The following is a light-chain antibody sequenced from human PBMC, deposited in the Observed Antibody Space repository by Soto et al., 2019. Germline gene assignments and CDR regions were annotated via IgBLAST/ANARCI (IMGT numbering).Light chain of an antibody. Sequence: DIQMTQSPSAMSASVGDRVTITCRASQGIHKYLAWFQQKPGKVPKRLIYGASSFQSGVPSRFSGSGSGTEFTLTISSLQPEDFATYYCLQHNFYPPTFGQGTRLE. J-gene: IGKJ5*01. CDR3: LQHNFYPPT. CDR1: QGIHKY. V-gene: IGKV1-17*03. CDR2: GAS.